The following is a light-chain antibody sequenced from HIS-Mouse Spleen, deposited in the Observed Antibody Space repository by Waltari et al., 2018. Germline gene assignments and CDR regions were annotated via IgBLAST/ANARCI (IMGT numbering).Light chain of an antibody. CDR2: GKN. Sequence: SSELTQDPAVSVALGQTVRITCQGDSLRSYYASWYQQKPGQAPVLVIYGKNNRPSGIPGRFSGSSSGKAASLTITGAQAEDEADYYCNSRDSSGNHYVFGTGTKVTVL. J-gene: IGLJ1*01. V-gene: IGLV3-19*01. CDR1: SLRSYY. CDR3: NSRDSSGNHYV.